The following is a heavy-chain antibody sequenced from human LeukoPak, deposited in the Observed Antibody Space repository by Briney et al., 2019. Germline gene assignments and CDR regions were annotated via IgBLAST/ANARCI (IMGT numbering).Heavy chain of an antibody. CDR2: INHSGST. Sequence: SETLSLTCAVYGGSFSGFYWSWLRQPPGKGLEWIGEINHSGSTNYNPSLKSRVTISVDTSKNQFSLKLSSVTAADTAVYYCARIAGIARYCSSNSCYGDFDYWGQGTLVTVSS. CDR1: GGSFSGFY. D-gene: IGHD2-2*01. CDR3: ARIAGIARYCSSNSCYGDFDY. V-gene: IGHV4-34*01. J-gene: IGHJ4*02.